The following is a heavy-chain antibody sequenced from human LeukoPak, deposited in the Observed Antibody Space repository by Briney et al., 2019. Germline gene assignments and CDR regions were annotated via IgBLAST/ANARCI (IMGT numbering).Heavy chain of an antibody. V-gene: IGHV1-2*02. CDR1: GYTFTGYY. CDR2: INPNSGST. J-gene: IGHJ6*02. D-gene: IGHD6-25*01. Sequence: GASVKVSCKASGYTFTGYYMHWVRQAPGQGLEWMGWINPNSGSTNYAQKFQGRVTMTRDTSISTAYMELSRLRSDDTAVYYCAREAGDYYYGMDVWGQGTTVTVSS. CDR3: AREAGDYYYGMDV.